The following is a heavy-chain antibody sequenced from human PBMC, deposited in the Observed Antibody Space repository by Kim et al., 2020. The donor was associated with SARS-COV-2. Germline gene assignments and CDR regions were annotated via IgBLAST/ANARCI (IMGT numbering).Heavy chain of an antibody. CDR1: GFVFSNSP. Sequence: GGSLRLSCAASGFVFSNSPMSWVRQAPGKGLEWVAAISASGTDTYYADSVKGRFTIFRDNSRDTLSLQMNSLRAEDTAIYYCAIIHFFPWGQGVLVTVSS. D-gene: IGHD3-3*02. CDR2: ISASGTDT. V-gene: IGHV3-23*01. CDR3: AIIHFFP. J-gene: IGHJ5*02.